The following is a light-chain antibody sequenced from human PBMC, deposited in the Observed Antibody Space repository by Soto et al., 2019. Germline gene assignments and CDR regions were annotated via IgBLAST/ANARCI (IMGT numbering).Light chain of an antibody. J-gene: IGKJ5*01. CDR1: QNVSSSY. CDR3: QQAGTSSIT. V-gene: IGKV3-20*01. CDR2: AAS. Sequence: EVVMTQSPAPLSVSPGERATLSCRASQNVSSSYLAWYQQKPGQAPRLIIYAASRRATGIPDRFTGSGSGTDCAVTISRLEPEDFAVYYCQQAGTSSITFGQGTRLEIK.